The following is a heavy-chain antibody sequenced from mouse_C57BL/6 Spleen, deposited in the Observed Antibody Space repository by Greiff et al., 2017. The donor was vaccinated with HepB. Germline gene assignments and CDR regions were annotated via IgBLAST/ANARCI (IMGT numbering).Heavy chain of an antibody. V-gene: IGHV1-63*01. D-gene: IGHD2-4*01. Sequence: VQWVESGAELVRPGTSVKMSCKASGYTFANYWIGWAKQRPGHGLEWIGDIYPGGGYTNYNEKFKGKATLTADKSSSTAYMQFSSLTSEDSAIYYCARFPYDYDVGYFDVWGTGTTVTVSS. CDR2: IYPGGGYT. CDR3: ARFPYDYDVGYFDV. J-gene: IGHJ1*03. CDR1: GYTFANYW.